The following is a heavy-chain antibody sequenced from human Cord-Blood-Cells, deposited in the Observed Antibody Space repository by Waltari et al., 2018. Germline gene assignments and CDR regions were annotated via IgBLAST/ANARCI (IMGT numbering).Heavy chain of an antibody. V-gene: IGHV1-69*01. CDR2: IIPIFGTA. J-gene: IGHJ2*01. CDR1: GGTFSSYA. D-gene: IGHD2-2*02. CDR3: ARGYCSSTSCYKDWYFDL. Sequence: QVQLVQSGAEVKKPGSSVKVSCKASGGTFSSYAISWVRQAPGQGLEWMGGIIPIFGTANYAQKFQGRVTITADESTSTAYMELSSLRSEDTAVYYCARGYCSSTSCYKDWYFDLWGRGTLVTVSS.